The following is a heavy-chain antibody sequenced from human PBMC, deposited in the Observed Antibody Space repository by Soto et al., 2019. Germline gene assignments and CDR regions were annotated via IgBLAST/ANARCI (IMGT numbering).Heavy chain of an antibody. V-gene: IGHV1-46*03. Sequence: QVQLVQSGAEVRKPGASVKVSCKASGYSFTSYYMHWMRQAPGQGLEWMGVINPSGGNTGFAQKCQGRVTMTRDRSTSTVYMELSSLRSEDTAVYYCGRDLEEGVPTWSVPDYWGQGSLVTVSS. CDR2: INPSGGNT. J-gene: IGHJ4*02. CDR3: GRDLEEGVPTWSVPDY. D-gene: IGHD5-12*01. CDR1: GYSFTSYY.